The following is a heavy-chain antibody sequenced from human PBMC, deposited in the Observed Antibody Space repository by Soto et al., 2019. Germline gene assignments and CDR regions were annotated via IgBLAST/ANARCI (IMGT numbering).Heavy chain of an antibody. V-gene: IGHV3-33*01. Sequence: QVQLVESGGGVVQPGGSLRLSCAASGFSFSTYAMHWVRQAPGKGLQWVAVIWHDETEAYYADSVKGRFTISRDNSKNTVYLQMNRLRGEDTALYYCARQSRPYLPYPVDPWGQGTPVSVSS. CDR2: IWHDETEA. CDR3: ARQSRPYLPYPVDP. J-gene: IGHJ5*02. CDR1: GFSFSTYA.